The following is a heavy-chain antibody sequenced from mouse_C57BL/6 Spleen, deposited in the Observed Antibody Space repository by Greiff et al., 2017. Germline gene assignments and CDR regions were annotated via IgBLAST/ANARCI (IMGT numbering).Heavy chain of an antibody. CDR1: GYTFTSYW. Sequence: QVQLQQPGTELVKPGASVKLSCKASGYTFTSYWMHWVKQRPGQGLEWIVNINPSNGGTNYNEKFKSKATLTVAKSSSTAYMQLSSLTSEDSAVYYCARGITTVVATPFDYWGQGTTLTVSS. CDR2: INPSNGGT. V-gene: IGHV1-53*01. J-gene: IGHJ2*01. D-gene: IGHD1-1*01. CDR3: ARGITTVVATPFDY.